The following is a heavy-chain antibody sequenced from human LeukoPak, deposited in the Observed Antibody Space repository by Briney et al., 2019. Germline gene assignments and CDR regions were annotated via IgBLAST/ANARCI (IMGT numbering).Heavy chain of an antibody. CDR3: ARDAPQVPAAGVLAS. D-gene: IGHD6-13*01. V-gene: IGHV3-53*01. CDR2: MYSGGDT. J-gene: IGHJ5*02. CDR1: GFTVSDNY. Sequence: GGSLRLSCAASGFTVSDNYMSWVRQAPGKGLERVSVMYSGGDTYYADSVKGRFTLSRDISKNTLYLQMNGLRTEDTAMYYCARDAPQVPAAGVLASWGQGTLVTVSS.